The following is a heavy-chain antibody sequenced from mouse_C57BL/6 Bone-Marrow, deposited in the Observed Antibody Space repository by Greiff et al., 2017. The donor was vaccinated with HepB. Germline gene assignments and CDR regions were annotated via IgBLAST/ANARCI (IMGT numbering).Heavy chain of an antibody. Sequence: QVQLKQSGAELVKPGASVNISCKASGYAFSSYWMNWVKQRPGKGLEWIGQIYPGDGDTNYNGKFKGKATLTADKSSSTAYMQLSSLTSEDSAVYFCASYYDYDVAYDWGQGTSVTVSS. V-gene: IGHV1-80*01. CDR2: IYPGDGDT. J-gene: IGHJ4*01. D-gene: IGHD2-4*01. CDR1: GYAFSSYW. CDR3: ASYYDYDVAYD.